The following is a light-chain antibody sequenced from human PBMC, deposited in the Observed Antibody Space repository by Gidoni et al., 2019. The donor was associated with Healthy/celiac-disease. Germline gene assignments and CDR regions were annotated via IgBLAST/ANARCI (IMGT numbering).Light chain of an antibody. J-gene: IGKJ1*01. CDR3: QQYNNWPPWT. Sequence: EIVMTQSPATLSVSPGERATLSCRASQSVSSNLAWYQQKPGKAPRLLIYGASTRATGIPARFSGSGSGTEFTPTISSLQSEDFAVYYCQQYNNWPPWTFXQXTKVEIK. CDR1: QSVSSN. V-gene: IGKV3-15*01. CDR2: GAS.